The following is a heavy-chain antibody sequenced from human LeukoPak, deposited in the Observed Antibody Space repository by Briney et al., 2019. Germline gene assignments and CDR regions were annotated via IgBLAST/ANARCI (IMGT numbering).Heavy chain of an antibody. CDR1: GGSISSGSYY. J-gene: IGHJ4*02. CDR3: ARHGNNAFFYFDY. V-gene: IGHV4-61*02. D-gene: IGHD3-3*02. CDR2: IYTSGST. Sequence: SETLTLTCTVSGGSISSGSYYWSWIRQPAGKGLEWIGRIYTSGSTNYNPSLKSRVTISVDTSKNQFSLKLSSVTAADTAVYYCARHGNNAFFYFDYWGQGTLVTVSS.